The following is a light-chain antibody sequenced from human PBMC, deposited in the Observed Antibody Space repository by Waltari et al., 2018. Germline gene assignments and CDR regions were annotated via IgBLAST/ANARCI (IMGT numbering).Light chain of an antibody. CDR3: CSYAGSTTRGV. J-gene: IGLJ3*02. CDR2: AVS. V-gene: IGLV2-23*02. Sequence: QSALTHPASVSGSPEHSITIACPGTSSDVGVYTLVSWYQQHPGKAPKLIIYAVSKRPSGASARFSGSKSGNTASLTISGLQAEDEADYYCCSYAGSTTRGVFGGGTKLTVL. CDR1: SSDVGVYTL.